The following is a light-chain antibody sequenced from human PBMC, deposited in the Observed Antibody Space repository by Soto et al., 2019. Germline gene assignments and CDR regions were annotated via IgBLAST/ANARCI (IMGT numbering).Light chain of an antibody. CDR2: DTS. V-gene: IGKV3-11*01. CDR3: QQRNSWPPIT. J-gene: IGKJ5*01. CDR1: QSVSSY. Sequence: EIVFTQSPSTLYSSHCGRATSSFIASQSVSSYIAWYQQKPGQAHRLLIYDTSNRASGVPARFSGSGSGTDFTLTISSLEPEDFALYYCQQRNSWPPITFGQGTRLEIK.